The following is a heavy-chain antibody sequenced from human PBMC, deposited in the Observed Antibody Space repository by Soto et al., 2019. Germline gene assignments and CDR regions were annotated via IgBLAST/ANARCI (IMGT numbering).Heavy chain of an antibody. CDR2: LYWDDDK. CDR3: AHRVLRTVFGLVTTTAIYFDF. J-gene: IGHJ4*02. D-gene: IGHD3-3*01. CDR1: GFSLTTSGVG. Sequence: QITLNESGPTVVRPTETLTLTCRFSGFSLTTSGVGVGWIRHSPGKAPEWLALLYWDDDKRSSASLKSRLTITKDTSKNQVVLSVSDLDPTDTATYYCAHRVLRTVFGLVTTTAIYFDFWGQGTPVAVSS. V-gene: IGHV2-5*02.